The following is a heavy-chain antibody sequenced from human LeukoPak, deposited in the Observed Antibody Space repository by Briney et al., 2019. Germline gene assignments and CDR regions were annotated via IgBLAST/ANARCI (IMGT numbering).Heavy chain of an antibody. CDR2: MSPNNGDT. CDR3: ARNPPRTGDFNS. Sequence: ASVKVSCKTSGYTFTNYDINWVRQATGQGLEWLGWMSPNNGDTGYAQKFQGRVTMTRDTSTNTAYMELSGLTSEDTAVYYCARNPPRTGDFNSWGQGALVAVSS. D-gene: IGHD7-27*01. CDR1: GYTFTNYD. J-gene: IGHJ4*02. V-gene: IGHV1-8*01.